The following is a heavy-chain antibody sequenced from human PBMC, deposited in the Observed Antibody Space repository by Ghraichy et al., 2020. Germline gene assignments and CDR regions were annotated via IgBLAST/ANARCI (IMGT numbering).Heavy chain of an antibody. D-gene: IGHD3-3*01. CDR3: ASSHEAPPIFGVVMACNY. CDR2: ISGSGGST. V-gene: IGHV3-23*01. CDR1: GFTFSSYA. J-gene: IGHJ4*02. Sequence: GGSLRLSCAASGFTFSSYAMSWVRQAPGKGLEWVSAISGSGGSTYYADSVKGRFTISRDNSKNTLYLQMNSLRAEDTAVYYCASSHEAPPIFGVVMACNYWGQGTLVTVSS.